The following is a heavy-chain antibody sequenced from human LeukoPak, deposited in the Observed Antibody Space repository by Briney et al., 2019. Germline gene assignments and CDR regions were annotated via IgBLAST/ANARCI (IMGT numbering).Heavy chain of an antibody. D-gene: IGHD6-19*01. CDR3: ARDLIGAVADI. CDR1: GGSISSGNYF. J-gene: IGHJ4*02. CDR2: IYTSGST. V-gene: IGHV4-61*02. Sequence: SETLSLTXTVSGGSISSGNYFWSWVRQPAGEGLEWIGRIYTSGSTNYNPSLKSRVTISVDTSKNQFSLKLSSVTAADTAVYYCARDLIGAVADIWGQGTLVTVSS.